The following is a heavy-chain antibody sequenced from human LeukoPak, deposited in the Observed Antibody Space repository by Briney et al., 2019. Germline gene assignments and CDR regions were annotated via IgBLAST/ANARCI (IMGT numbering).Heavy chain of an antibody. D-gene: IGHD3-3*01. J-gene: IGHJ4*02. CDR2: INHSGST. CDR3: ARGPSGYFFDY. Sequence: SETLSLTCAVYGGSFSGYYWSWIRQPPGKGLEWIGEINHSGSTNYNPSLKSRVTISVDTSKNQFSLKLSSVTAADTAVYYCARGPSGYFFDYWGQGTLVTVSS. V-gene: IGHV4-34*01. CDR1: GGSFSGYY.